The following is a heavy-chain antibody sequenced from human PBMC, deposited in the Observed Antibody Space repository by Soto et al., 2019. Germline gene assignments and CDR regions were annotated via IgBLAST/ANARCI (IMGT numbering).Heavy chain of an antibody. CDR1: GASISSYY. CDR3: ARVNSYGGNPGFDY. D-gene: IGHD2-15*01. J-gene: IGHJ4*02. V-gene: IGHV4-59*01. Sequence: PSETLSLTCTVSGASISSYYWSWIRQPPGKGLEWIGYIYYSGSTNYNSSLKSRVTISVDTSKNQFSLKLSSVTAADTAVYYCARVNSYGGNPGFDYWGQGTLVTVSS. CDR2: IYYSGST.